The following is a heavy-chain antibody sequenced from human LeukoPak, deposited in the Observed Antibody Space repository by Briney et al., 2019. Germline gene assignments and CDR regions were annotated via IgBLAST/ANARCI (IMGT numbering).Heavy chain of an antibody. V-gene: IGHV3-48*04. CDR2: ISSSGSTI. CDR1: GFTFSNSW. D-gene: IGHD6-19*01. J-gene: IGHJ5*02. Sequence: GGSLRLSCAASGFTFSNSWMNWVRQAPGKGLEWVSYISSSGSTIYYADSVKGRFTISRDNAKNSLYLQMNSLRAEDTAVYYCARQYSSGWWGWFDPWGQGTLVTVSS. CDR3: ARQYSSGWWGWFDP.